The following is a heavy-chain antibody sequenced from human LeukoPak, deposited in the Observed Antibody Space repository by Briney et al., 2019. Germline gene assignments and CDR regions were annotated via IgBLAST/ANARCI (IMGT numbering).Heavy chain of an antibody. V-gene: IGHV3-53*01. CDR2: IYSGGST. Sequence: GGSLRLSCAASGFTVSSNYMSWVRQAPGKGLEWVSVIYSGGSTYYADSVKGRFTISRDNSKNTLYLQMNSLRAEDTAVYYCARKGAPLYGMDVWGQGTTVTVSS. CDR3: ARKGAPLYGMDV. J-gene: IGHJ6*02. CDR1: GFTVSSNY.